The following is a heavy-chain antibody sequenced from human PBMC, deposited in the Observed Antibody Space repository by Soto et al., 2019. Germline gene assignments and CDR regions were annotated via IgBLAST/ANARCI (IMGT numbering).Heavy chain of an antibody. CDR2: INHSGST. CDR1: GGSFSGYY. V-gene: IGHV4-34*01. J-gene: IGHJ6*02. Sequence: PSETLSLTCAVYGGSFSGYYWSWIRQPPGKGLEWIGEINHSGSTNYNPSLKSRVTISVDTSKNQFSLKLSSVTAADTAVYYCARLVGAYYEVWSGYYGYGMDVWGQGNTVTVSS. CDR3: ARLVGAYYEVWSGYYGYGMDV. D-gene: IGHD3-3*01.